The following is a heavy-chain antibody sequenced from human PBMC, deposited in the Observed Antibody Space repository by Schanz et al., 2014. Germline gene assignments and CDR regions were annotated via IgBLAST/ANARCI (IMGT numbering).Heavy chain of an antibody. Sequence: EVQLVESGGGLVQPGGSLRLSCAASGFTFSSYWMHWVRQAPGKGLVWVARINSVGSNTDYADSVTGRFTISRDNAKNTLYLQKNTLRAEHTTVYYCAKNMKLGVCVGKSHDALDIWGQGTLVTVSS. D-gene: IGHD2-15*01. CDR1: GFTFSSYW. CDR2: INSVGSNT. J-gene: IGHJ3*02. CDR3: AKNMKLGVCVGKSHDALDI. V-gene: IGHV3-74*02.